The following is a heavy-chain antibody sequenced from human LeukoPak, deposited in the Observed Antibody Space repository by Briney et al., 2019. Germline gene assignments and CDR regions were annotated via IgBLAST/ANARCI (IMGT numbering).Heavy chain of an antibody. J-gene: IGHJ4*02. D-gene: IGHD3-3*01. CDR3: ARVGRITIFGVVRTWFDY. CDR1: GGSFSGYY. CDR2: IYYSGST. Sequence: SETLSLTCAVYGGSFSGYYWSWIRQPPGKGLEWIGSIYYSGSTYYNPSLKSRVTISVDTSKNQFSLKMSSVTAADTAVYYCARVGRITIFGVVRTWFDYWGQGTLVTVSS. V-gene: IGHV4-34*01.